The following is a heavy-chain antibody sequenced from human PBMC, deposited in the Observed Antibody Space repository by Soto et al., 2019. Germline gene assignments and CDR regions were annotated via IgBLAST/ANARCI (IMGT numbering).Heavy chain of an antibody. CDR2: IYFRGNT. V-gene: IGHV4-39*01. D-gene: IGHD3-9*01. CDR1: GDSINSDKYY. Sequence: QLQLQESGPGLVKPSETLSLTCSVSGDSINSDKYYWGWIRQPPGKGLEWIGSIYFRGNTYYNPSLQTRVTISLDKSKSQFSLKPSCVTAADSAVYFCARLEGLATISYYFDFWGQGALVTVSS. CDR3: ARLEGLATISYYFDF. J-gene: IGHJ4*02.